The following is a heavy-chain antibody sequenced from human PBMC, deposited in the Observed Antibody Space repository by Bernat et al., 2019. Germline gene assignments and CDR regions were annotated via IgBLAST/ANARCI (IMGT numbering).Heavy chain of an antibody. Sequence: EVQLVESGGGLVKPGGSLRLSCAASGFTFSNAWMSWVRQAPGKGLEWVGRIKSKTDGGITDYAAPVKGRITISRDDSKNTLYLQMNSLKTEDTAVYYCTTWGVVPAASVEKDYWGQGTLVTVSS. CDR2: IKSKTDGGIT. V-gene: IGHV3-15*01. D-gene: IGHD2-2*01. J-gene: IGHJ4*02. CDR3: TTWGVVPAASVEKDY. CDR1: GFTFSNAW.